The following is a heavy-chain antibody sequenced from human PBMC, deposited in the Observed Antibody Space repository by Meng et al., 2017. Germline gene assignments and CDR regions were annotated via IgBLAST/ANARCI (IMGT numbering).Heavy chain of an antibody. V-gene: IGHV2-70*20. CDR2: IDWDDDK. CDR3: ARIGPGGSGSYYKRYYYYGMDV. D-gene: IGHD3-10*01. CDR1: GFSLSTSGMC. Sequence: SGPTLVKPTQTLTLTCTFSGFSLSTSGMCVSWVRQPPGKALEWLALIDWDDDKYYNTSLKTRLTISKDTSKNQVVLTMTNMDPVDTATYYCARIGPGGSGSYYKRYYYYGMDVWGQGTTVTVSS. J-gene: IGHJ6*02.